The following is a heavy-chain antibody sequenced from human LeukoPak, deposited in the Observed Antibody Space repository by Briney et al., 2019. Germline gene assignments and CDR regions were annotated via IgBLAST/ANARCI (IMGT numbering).Heavy chain of an antibody. CDR1: GFTFSSYA. D-gene: IGHD3-10*01. V-gene: IGHV3-30*04. CDR2: ISYDGSNK. Sequence: GGSLRLSCAASGFTFSSYAMHWVRQAPGKGLEWVAVISYDGSNKYYADSVKGRFTISRDNSKNTLYLQMNSLRAEDTAVYYCARTADYGSGSADYYYYMDVWGKGTTVTISS. CDR3: ARTADYGSGSADYYYYMDV. J-gene: IGHJ6*03.